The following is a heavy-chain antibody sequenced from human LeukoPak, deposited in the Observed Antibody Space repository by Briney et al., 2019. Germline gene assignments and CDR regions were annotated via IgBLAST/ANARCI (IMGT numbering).Heavy chain of an antibody. D-gene: IGHD2-2*01. V-gene: IGHV4-34*01. J-gene: IGHJ4*02. CDR2: INHSGST. CDR1: GGPFSGYY. Sequence: SETLSLTCAVYGGPFSGYYWSWIRQPPGKGLEWIGEINHSGSTNYNPSLKSRVTISVDTSKNQFSLKLSSVTAADTAVYYCARNRNCSSTSCSQYYFDYWGQGTLVTVSS. CDR3: ARNRNCSSTSCSQYYFDY.